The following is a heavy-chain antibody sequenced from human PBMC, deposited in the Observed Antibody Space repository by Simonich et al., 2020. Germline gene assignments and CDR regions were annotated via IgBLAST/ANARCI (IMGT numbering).Heavy chain of an antibody. V-gene: IGHV1-18*01. CDR1: GYTFTSYG. Sequence: QIQLVQSGAEVKKPGASVKVSCKASGYTFTSYGISWVRQAPGQGLEWMGGISAYNGNTNYAQKHTGRVTMTTDTSTSTAYMELRSLRSDDTAVYYCARSTTGTTAFDIWGQGTMVTVSS. J-gene: IGHJ3*02. CDR2: ISAYNGNT. D-gene: IGHD1-1*01. CDR3: ARSTTGTTAFDI.